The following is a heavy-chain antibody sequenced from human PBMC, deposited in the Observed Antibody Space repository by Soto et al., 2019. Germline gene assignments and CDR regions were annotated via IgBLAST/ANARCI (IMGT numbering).Heavy chain of an antibody. CDR3: ARAREYSSSSGAFDI. D-gene: IGHD6-13*01. Sequence: ASVKVSCKAIGYSFTSHYMHWVRQAPGQGLEWMGRINPNSGGTNYAQKFQGWVTRTRDTSISTAYMELSRLRSDDTAVYYCARAREYSSSSGAFDIWGQGTMVTVSS. CDR2: INPNSGGT. CDR1: GYSFTSHY. J-gene: IGHJ3*02. V-gene: IGHV1-2*04.